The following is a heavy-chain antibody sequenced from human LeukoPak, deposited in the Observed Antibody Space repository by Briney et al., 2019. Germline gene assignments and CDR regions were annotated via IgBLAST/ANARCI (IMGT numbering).Heavy chain of an antibody. D-gene: IGHD2-8*01. CDR3: AAILGYCTNGVCYTGYYGMDV. CDR2: ISGSGGST. J-gene: IGHJ6*02. Sequence: GGSLRLSCAASGFTFSSYAMSWVRQAPGKGLEWVSAISGSGGSTYYADSVKGRFTISRDNSKNTLYLQMNSLRAEDTAVYYCAAILGYCTNGVCYTGYYGMDVWGQGTTVTVSS. V-gene: IGHV3-23*01. CDR1: GFTFSSYA.